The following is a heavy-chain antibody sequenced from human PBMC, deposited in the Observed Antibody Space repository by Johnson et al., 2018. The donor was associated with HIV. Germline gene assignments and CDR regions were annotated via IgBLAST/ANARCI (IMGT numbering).Heavy chain of an antibody. CDR1: GFTFSSYD. V-gene: IGHV3-13*01. J-gene: IGHJ3*02. CDR3: ARDESYRKYALTAFDI. Sequence: VQLVESGGGLVQPGGSLRLSCAASGFTFSSYDMHWVRQATGKGLEWVSAIGTAGDTYYPGSVKGRFTISRENAKNSLYLQMNSLRAEDTAVYYCARDESYRKYALTAFDIWGQGTMVTVSS. D-gene: IGHD1-14*01. CDR2: IGTAGDT.